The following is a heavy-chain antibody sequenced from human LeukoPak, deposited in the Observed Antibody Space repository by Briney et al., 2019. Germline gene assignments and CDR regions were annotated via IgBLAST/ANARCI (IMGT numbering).Heavy chain of an antibody. Sequence: ASVKVSCKASGYTFTGYYMHWVRQAPGQGLEWMGWINPNSGGTNYAQKFQGRVTMTRDTSISTAYMELSRLRSDDTAVYYCARGGGLYCSSTSCYILCYYYGMDVWGQGTTVTVSS. CDR3: ARGGGLYCSSTSCYILCYYYGMDV. V-gene: IGHV1-2*02. D-gene: IGHD2-2*01. CDR1: GYTFTGYY. J-gene: IGHJ6*02. CDR2: INPNSGGT.